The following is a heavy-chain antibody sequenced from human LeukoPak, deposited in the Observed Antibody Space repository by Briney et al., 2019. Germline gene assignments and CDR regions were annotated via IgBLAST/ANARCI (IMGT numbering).Heavy chain of an antibody. CDR3: VRVGEIWSNGGYFDS. D-gene: IGHD3-16*01. CDR1: GFTFTNAR. V-gene: IGHV3-15*01. J-gene: IGHJ4*01. CDR2: IKRKSAGGTT. Sequence: GGSLRLSCAVSGFTFTNARMSWVRQAPGKGLEWVGHIKRKSAGGTTDYITPVKGRFTISRHESENTLYLQMNGLQAEDTAVYYCVRVGEIWSNGGYFDSWGQGILVTVSS.